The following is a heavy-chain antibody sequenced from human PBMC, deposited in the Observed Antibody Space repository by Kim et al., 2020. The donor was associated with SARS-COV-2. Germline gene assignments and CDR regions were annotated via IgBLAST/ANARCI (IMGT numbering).Heavy chain of an antibody. J-gene: IGHJ6*02. V-gene: IGHV1-8*01. Sequence: ASVKVSCKASGYTFTSYDINWVRQATGQGLEWMGWMNPNSGNTGYAQKFQGRVTMTRNTSISTAYMELSSLRSEDTAVYYCARVLRSGWYYYYGMDVWGQGTTVTVSS. CDR3: ARVLRSGWYYYYGMDV. CDR2: MNPNSGNT. CDR1: GYTFTSYD. D-gene: IGHD6-19*01.